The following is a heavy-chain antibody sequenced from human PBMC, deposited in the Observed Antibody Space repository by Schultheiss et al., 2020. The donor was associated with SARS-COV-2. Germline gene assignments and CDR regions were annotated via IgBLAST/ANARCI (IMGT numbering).Heavy chain of an antibody. V-gene: IGHV4-34*01. CDR1: GGSISSYY. CDR3: AHSRGTMIVVADY. Sequence: SETLSLTCTVSGGSISSYYWSWIRQHPGKGLEWIGEINHSGSTNYNPSLKSRVTISVDTSKNQFSLKLSSVTAADTATYYCAHSRGTMIVVADYWGQGTLVTGSS. CDR2: INHSGST. J-gene: IGHJ4*02. D-gene: IGHD3-22*01.